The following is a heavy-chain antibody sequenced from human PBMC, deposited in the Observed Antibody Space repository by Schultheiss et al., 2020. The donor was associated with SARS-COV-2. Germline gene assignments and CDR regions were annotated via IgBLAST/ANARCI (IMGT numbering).Heavy chain of an antibody. CDR2: TYYRSKWYN. Sequence: SETLSLTCAISGDSVSSNSAAWNWIRQSPSRGLEWLGRTYYRSKWYNDYAVSVKSRITINPDTSKNQFSLKLSSVTAADTAVYYCARHSFNIAVAAYNWFDPWGQGTLVTVSS. CDR1: GDSVSSNSAA. J-gene: IGHJ5*02. CDR3: ARHSFNIAVAAYNWFDP. D-gene: IGHD6-19*01. V-gene: IGHV6-1*01.